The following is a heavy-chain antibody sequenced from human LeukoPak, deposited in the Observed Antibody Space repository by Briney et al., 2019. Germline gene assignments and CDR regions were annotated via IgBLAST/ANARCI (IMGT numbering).Heavy chain of an antibody. CDR2: ISYDGSNK. V-gene: IGHV3-30*04. CDR1: GFTFSSYA. J-gene: IGHJ6*02. Sequence: GGSLRLSCAASGFTFSSYAMHWVRQAPGKGLEWVAVISYDGSNKYSADSVKGRFTISRDNSKNTLYLQMNSLRGEDTAVYYCARDRGSYCSSTSCRAGMDVWGQGTTVTVSS. CDR3: ARDRGSYCSSTSCRAGMDV. D-gene: IGHD2-2*01.